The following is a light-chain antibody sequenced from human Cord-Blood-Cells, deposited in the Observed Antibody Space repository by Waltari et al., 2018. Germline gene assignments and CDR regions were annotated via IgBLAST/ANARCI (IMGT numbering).Light chain of an antibody. CDR1: SSDVGGYNY. CDR3: SSYTSSRTRV. V-gene: IGLV2-14*01. Sequence: QSALTQPASVSGSPGQSITISCTGTSSDVGGYNYVSWYQQHPGKAPKLMIYDVSNRASGVSIRFSGAKSGNTASRTISGLQGEDEADYDCSSYTSSRTRVFGGGTKLTVL. J-gene: IGLJ3*02. CDR2: DVS.